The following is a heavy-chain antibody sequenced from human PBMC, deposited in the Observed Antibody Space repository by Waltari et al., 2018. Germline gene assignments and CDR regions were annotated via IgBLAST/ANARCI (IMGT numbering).Heavy chain of an antibody. CDR2: INHSGST. CDR3: ARGHRFSSGWYGLAGGSDY. Sequence: QVQLQQWGAGLLKPSETLSLTCAVYGGSFSGYYWSWIRQPPGKGLEWIGEINHSGSTNYNPSLKSPVTISVDTSKNQFSLKLSSVTAADTAVYYCARGHRFSSGWYGLAGGSDYWGQGTLVTVSS. D-gene: IGHD6-19*01. CDR1: GGSFSGYY. J-gene: IGHJ4*02. V-gene: IGHV4-34*01.